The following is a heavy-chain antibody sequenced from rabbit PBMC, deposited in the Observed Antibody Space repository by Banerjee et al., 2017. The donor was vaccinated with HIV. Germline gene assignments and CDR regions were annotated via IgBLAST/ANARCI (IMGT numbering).Heavy chain of an antibody. J-gene: IGHJ4*01. Sequence: QEQLVESGGGLVQPEGSLTLTCKASGFAFSSNAMCWVRQAPGKGPEWIACIYAGSSSNTYYASWAKGRFTISKTSSTTVTLQMTSLTAADTATYFCARSTGYYSSYDFKLWGQGTLVTVS. CDR3: ARSTGYYSSYDFKL. D-gene: IGHD1-1*01. V-gene: IGHV1S45*01. CDR1: GFAFSSNA. CDR2: IYAGSSSNT.